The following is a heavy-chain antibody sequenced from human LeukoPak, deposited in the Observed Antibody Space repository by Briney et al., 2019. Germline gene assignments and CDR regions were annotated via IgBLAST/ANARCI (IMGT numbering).Heavy chain of an antibody. D-gene: IGHD2-21*02. CDR1: GFTFSSYA. CDR2: ITGSGGNT. CDR3: AKAVTDYWYFDL. J-gene: IGHJ2*01. Sequence: GGSLRLSRAASGFTFSSYAMSWVRQAPGKGLEWVSGITGSGGNTYYTDSVKGRLTISRDNSKNTLDLQMNSLRAEDTAVYYCAKAVTDYWYFDLWGRGTLVTVSS. V-gene: IGHV3-23*01.